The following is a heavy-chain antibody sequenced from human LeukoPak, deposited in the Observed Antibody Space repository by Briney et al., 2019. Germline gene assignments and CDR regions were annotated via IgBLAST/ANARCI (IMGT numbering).Heavy chain of an antibody. J-gene: IGHJ4*02. D-gene: IGHD2-2*02. Sequence: SVRLSCGGSGFIFNNYDMHWLRQPTGKALEWLSDNSWNSDSRDYAESVKGRFTISRVNTKRSLYLQMNSVRVEDTAFYYFVQDNRRHYTWGPNPGSLHWGQGALVTVSS. CDR2: NSWNSDSR. CDR3: VQDNRRHYTWGPNPGSLH. CDR1: GFIFNNYD. V-gene: IGHV3-9*01.